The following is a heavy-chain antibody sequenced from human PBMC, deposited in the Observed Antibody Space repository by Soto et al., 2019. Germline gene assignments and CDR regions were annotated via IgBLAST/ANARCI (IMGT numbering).Heavy chain of an antibody. D-gene: IGHD3-22*01. V-gene: IGHV4-59*01. J-gene: IGHJ3*02. CDR1: GGSISSYY. Sequence: PSETLSLTCTVSGGSISSYYWSWIRQPPGKGLEWIGYIYYSGSTNYNPSLKSRVTISVDTSKNQFSLKLSSVTAADTAVYYCARDSGRNYYDSSGYPQGVAFDIWGQGTMVTVS. CDR2: IYYSGST. CDR3: ARDSGRNYYDSSGYPQGVAFDI.